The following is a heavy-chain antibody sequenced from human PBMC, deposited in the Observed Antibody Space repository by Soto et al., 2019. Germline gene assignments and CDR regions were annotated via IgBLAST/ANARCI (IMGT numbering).Heavy chain of an antibody. CDR2: MNPDTGGT. CDR3: TRAQEWLPTH. CDR1: GYTFITYD. Sequence: QVQLVQSGAEVKKPGASVKVSCKASGYTFITYDINWVRQAPGQGLEWMGWMNPDTGGTGYAQRFQGTIIMTRNSSISTAYLEWSSQTSEGTAVYFCTRAQEWLPTHWGQGTQFTVSS. V-gene: IGHV1-8*01. D-gene: IGHD5-12*01. J-gene: IGHJ1*01.